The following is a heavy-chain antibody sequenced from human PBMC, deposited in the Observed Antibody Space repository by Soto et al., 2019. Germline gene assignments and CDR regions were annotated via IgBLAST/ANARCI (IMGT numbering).Heavy chain of an antibody. V-gene: IGHV3-7*01. J-gene: IGHJ4*02. CDR3: ARAGYCGPGFYYYFDY. CDR2: IKPDGSAT. D-gene: IGHD2-21*02. Sequence: EVQLVESGGGLVQPGGSLRLSCAVSGFTFGSYWMNWVRLIPGKGLEWVAYIKPDGSATYYVDSVKGRFTISRDNAKNSLYLQMNSLRVEDTSVYYCARAGYCGPGFYYYFDYWGQGTLVIVSS. CDR1: GFTFGSYW.